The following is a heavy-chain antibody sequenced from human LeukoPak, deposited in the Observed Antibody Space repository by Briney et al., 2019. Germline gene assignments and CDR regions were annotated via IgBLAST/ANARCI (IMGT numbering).Heavy chain of an antibody. CDR3: AMMSLTPFDY. CDR2: ISSSSSYI. J-gene: IGHJ4*02. Sequence: GGSLRLSCAASGFTFSSYSMNWVRQAPGKRLEWVSSISSSSSYIYYADSVKGRFTISRDNAKNSLYLQMNSLRAEDTAVYYCAMMSLTPFDYWGQGTLVTVSS. V-gene: IGHV3-21*01. CDR1: GFTFSSYS.